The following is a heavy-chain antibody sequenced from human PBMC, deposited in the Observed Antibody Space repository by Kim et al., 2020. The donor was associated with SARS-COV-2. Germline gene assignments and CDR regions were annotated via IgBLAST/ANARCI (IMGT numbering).Heavy chain of an antibody. D-gene: IGHD6-19*01. Sequence: SETLSLTCAVYGGSFSGYYWSWIRQPPGKGLEWIGEINHSGSTNYNPSLKSRVTISVDTSKNQFSLKLSSVTAADTAVYYCARRQWRKGFDYWGQGTLVTVSS. J-gene: IGHJ4*02. CDR3: ARRQWRKGFDY. CDR2: INHSGST. V-gene: IGHV4-34*01. CDR1: GGSFSGYY.